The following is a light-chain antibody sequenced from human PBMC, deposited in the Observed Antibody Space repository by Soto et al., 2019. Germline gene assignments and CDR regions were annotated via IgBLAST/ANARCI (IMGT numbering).Light chain of an antibody. Sequence: QSALTQPRSVSGSPGQSVTISCTGTSSDVGTYNYVSWYQQHPGKAPKLMIYDVIKRPSGVPDRFSGSKSGNTASLTISGLQAEDEADYYCCSYAGRYTYVFGSGTQLTVL. CDR1: SSDVGTYNY. CDR2: DVI. CDR3: CSYAGRYTYV. J-gene: IGLJ1*01. V-gene: IGLV2-11*01.